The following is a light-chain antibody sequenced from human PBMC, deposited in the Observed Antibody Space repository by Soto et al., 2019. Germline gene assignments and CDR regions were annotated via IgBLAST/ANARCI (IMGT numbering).Light chain of an antibody. CDR1: ETVRSN. CDR3: QQYNYWPRT. Sequence: RVMTQSADTLSGSPGERATLSCGASETVRSNLAWYQQKKGQAPRLLIYDTSNRATGIPARFSGSWYGTEFNLTISSLQSEDFAVYYCQQYNYWPRTFGQGTKVDIK. V-gene: IGKV3D-15*01. CDR2: DTS. J-gene: IGKJ1*01.